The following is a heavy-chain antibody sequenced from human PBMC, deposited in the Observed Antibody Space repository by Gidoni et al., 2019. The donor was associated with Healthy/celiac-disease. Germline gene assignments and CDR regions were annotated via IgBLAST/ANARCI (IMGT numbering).Heavy chain of an antibody. CDR2: IDPSDSYT. V-gene: IGHV5-10-1*01. CDR3: ARLSGELRNAFDI. J-gene: IGHJ3*02. D-gene: IGHD3-10*01. Sequence: EVQLVQSGAEVTKPCESLRISCTGPGYCFTNFWINWVRQMPGQGLEWMGRIDPSDSYTNYSPTFQGHVTISADTSISTAYLRWSSLKASDTAIYYCARLSGELRNAFDIWGQGTMVTVSS. CDR1: GYCFTNFW.